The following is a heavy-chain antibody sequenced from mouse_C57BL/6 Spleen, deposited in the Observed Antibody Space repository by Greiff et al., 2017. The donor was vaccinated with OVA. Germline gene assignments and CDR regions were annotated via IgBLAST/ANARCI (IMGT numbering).Heavy chain of an antibody. CDR1: GYTFTSYW. Sequence: QVQLQQPGAELVRPGSSVKLSCKASGYTFTSYWMHWVKQRPIQGLEWIGNIDPSDSETHYNQKFKDKATLTVDKSSSTAYMQLSSLTSEDSAVYYCARGGYDYDDTYYYAMDYWGQGTSVTVSS. CDR3: ARGGYDYDDTYYYAMDY. D-gene: IGHD2-4*01. J-gene: IGHJ4*01. V-gene: IGHV1-52*01. CDR2: IDPSDSET.